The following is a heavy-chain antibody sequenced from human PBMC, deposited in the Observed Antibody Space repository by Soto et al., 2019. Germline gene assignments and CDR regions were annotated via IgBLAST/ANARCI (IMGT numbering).Heavy chain of an antibody. D-gene: IGHD6-6*01. Sequence: SETLSLTCTVSGGSISSSSYYWGWFRQPPGKGLEWIGSIYYSGSTYYNPSLKSRVTISVDTSKNQFSLKLSSVTAADTAVYYCARRSSSVIDYWGQGTLVTVS. CDR1: GGSISSSSYY. V-gene: IGHV4-39*01. CDR3: ARRSSSVIDY. CDR2: IYYSGST. J-gene: IGHJ4*02.